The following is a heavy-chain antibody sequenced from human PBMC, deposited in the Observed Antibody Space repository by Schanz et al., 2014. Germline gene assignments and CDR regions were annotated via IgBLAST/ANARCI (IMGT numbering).Heavy chain of an antibody. CDR1: GFTFSNYV. Sequence: EVVLVESGGASVQPGGSLRLSCAASGFTFSNYVMDWVRQAPGTGLEWVASITYNGDSTYYTDFVKGRFTISRDNSRNTLYLQMDGLRAEDTAVYYCAKPPPGYLITWYTYYFGSWGQGTLVTVSS. J-gene: IGHJ4*02. CDR2: ITYNGDST. V-gene: IGHV3-23*04. CDR3: AKPPPGYLITWYTYYFGS. D-gene: IGHD1-1*01.